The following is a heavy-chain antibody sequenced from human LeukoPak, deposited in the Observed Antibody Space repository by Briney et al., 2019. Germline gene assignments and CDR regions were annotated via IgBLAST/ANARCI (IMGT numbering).Heavy chain of an antibody. CDR1: GLTFSIYG. CDR3: AKAAGQSARYSSSFD. J-gene: IGHJ4*02. CDR2: ISTNT. Sequence: GGSLRLSCEVSGLTFSIYGMHWVRQAPGKGLEWVSAISTNTYYADSVKGRFTISGDNSKNTLYLQMNSLRAEDTAVYYCAKAAGQSARYSSSFDWGRGTLVTVSS. D-gene: IGHD6-6*01. V-gene: IGHV3-NL1*01.